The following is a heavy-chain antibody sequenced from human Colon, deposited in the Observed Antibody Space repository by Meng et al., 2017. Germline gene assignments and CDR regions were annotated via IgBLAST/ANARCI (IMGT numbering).Heavy chain of an antibody. CDR2: TRNRANRYTT. Sequence: GGSLRLSCAASGFIISDHYMDWVRQAPGKGLEWVGRTRNRANRYTTDYAASVKGRFTISRDDSNNSLYLQMNSLKTEDTAVYYCARDLYGSASGSDDHGFDLWGQGTMVTVSS. J-gene: IGHJ3*01. CDR3: ARDLYGSASGSDDHGFDL. D-gene: IGHD1-26*01. V-gene: IGHV3-72*01. CDR1: GFIISDHY.